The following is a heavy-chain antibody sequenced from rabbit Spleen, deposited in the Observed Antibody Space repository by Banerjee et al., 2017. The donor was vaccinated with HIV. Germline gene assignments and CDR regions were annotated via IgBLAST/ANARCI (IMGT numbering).Heavy chain of an antibody. CDR2: IVAGTSGFT. CDR1: GVSFSVSSY. CDR3: ARDTSSSFSSYGMDL. J-gene: IGHJ6*01. D-gene: IGHD1-1*01. Sequence: QEQLVESGGGLVPPEGSLTLTCKASGVSFSVSSYMCWVRQAPGKGLEWIACIVAGTSGFTYFANWAKGRFTISMTSSTTVTLQMTSLTAADTATYFCARDTSSSFSSYGMDLWGQGTLVTVS. V-gene: IGHV1S45*01.